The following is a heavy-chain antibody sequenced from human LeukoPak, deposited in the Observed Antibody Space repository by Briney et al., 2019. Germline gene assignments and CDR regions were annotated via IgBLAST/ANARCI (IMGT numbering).Heavy chain of an antibody. CDR2: IIPIFGTA. CDR3: ASGIAAAGLFDY. D-gene: IGHD6-13*01. Sequence: SVKVSCKASGGTFSSYAISWVRQAPGQGLEWMGGIIPIFGTANYAQKFQGRVTITADESTSTAYMELSSLRSEDTAVYYCASGIAAAGLFDYWGQGTLATVSS. CDR1: GGTFSSYA. V-gene: IGHV1-69*13. J-gene: IGHJ4*02.